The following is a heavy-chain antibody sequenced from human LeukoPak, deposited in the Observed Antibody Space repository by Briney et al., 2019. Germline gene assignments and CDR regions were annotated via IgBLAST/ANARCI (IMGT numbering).Heavy chain of an antibody. CDR3: AGRYSSAGYYYYYMDV. CDR1: GFTVRSNY. J-gene: IGHJ6*03. D-gene: IGHD6-19*01. CDR2: IYSGGST. Sequence: PGGSLRLSCAASGFTVRSNYMSWVRQAPGKGLEWVSEIYSGGSTYYAASVKGRFTISRDNSKNTLYLQMNSLRAEDTAVYYCAGRYSSAGYYYYYMDVWGKGTTVTISS. V-gene: IGHV3-53*01.